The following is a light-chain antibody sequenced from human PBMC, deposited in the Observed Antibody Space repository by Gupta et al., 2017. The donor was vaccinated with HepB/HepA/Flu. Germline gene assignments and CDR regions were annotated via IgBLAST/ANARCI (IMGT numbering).Light chain of an antibody. CDR3: QHEGSSPVT. CDR1: QSVSSSY. J-gene: IGKJ3*01. CDR2: GAS. Sequence: EIVLTQSPGTLSLSPGERGTLSCRASQSVSSSYLAWYQQKPGQAPRLLIYGASSRATGIPDRFSGSGSGTDFTLTISRREPEDFAVYYCQHEGSSPVTFGHGTKVDIK. V-gene: IGKV3-20*01.